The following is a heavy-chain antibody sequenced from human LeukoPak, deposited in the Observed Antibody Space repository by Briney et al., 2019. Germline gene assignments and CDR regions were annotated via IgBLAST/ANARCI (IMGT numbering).Heavy chain of an antibody. D-gene: IGHD3-3*01. V-gene: IGHV4-30-4*08. J-gene: IGHJ4*02. CDR3: ARVSPYYDFWSGYGDY. Sequence: SQTLSLTCTVSGGSISSGDYYWSWIRQPPGKGLEWIGCIYYSGSTYYNPSLKSRVTISVDTTKNQFSLKLSSVTAADTAVYYCARVSPYYDFWSGYGDYWGQGTLVTVSS. CDR2: IYYSGST. CDR1: GGSISSGDYY.